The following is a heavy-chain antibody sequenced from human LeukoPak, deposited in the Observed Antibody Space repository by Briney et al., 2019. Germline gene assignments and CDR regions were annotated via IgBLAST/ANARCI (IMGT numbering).Heavy chain of an antibody. D-gene: IGHD3-10*01. CDR2: IGAYNGNT. V-gene: IGHV1-18*01. Sequence: ASVKVSCKASGYTFTSYGISWVRQAPGQGLEWMGWIGAYNGNTNYAQKLQGRVTMTTDTSTSTAYMELRSLRSDDTAVYYCARLWFGELFFDYWGQGTLVTVSS. J-gene: IGHJ4*02. CDR1: GYTFTSYG. CDR3: ARLWFGELFFDY.